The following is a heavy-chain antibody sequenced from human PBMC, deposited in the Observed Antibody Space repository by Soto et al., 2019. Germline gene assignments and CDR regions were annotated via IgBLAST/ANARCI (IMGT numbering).Heavy chain of an antibody. CDR2: IWDDGSNK. Sequence: QVQLVESGGGVVQPGRSLRLSCAASGFTFSSYGMHWVRQAPGKGLEWVAVIWDDGSNKYYADSVKGRFTISRDNSKNTLYLQMNSLRAEDTAVYYGARDPCYGDSPYGMDVWGQGTTVTVSS. V-gene: IGHV3-33*01. J-gene: IGHJ6*02. CDR1: GFTFSSYG. CDR3: ARDPCYGDSPYGMDV. D-gene: IGHD4-17*01.